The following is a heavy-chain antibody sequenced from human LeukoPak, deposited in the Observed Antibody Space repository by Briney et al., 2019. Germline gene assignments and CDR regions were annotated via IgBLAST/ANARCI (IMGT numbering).Heavy chain of an antibody. CDR2: IRSKAYGGTT. J-gene: IGHJ5*02. Sequence: PGRSLRLSCTASGFSYGDYAMRWLRQAPGKGLEGVGFIRSKAYGGTTESAASVKGRFTISRDDSKSIAYLQMNSLKTEDTAVYYCTRQVVPAAIGWFDPRGQGTPVTVSS. V-gene: IGHV3-49*03. CDR1: GFSYGDYA. CDR3: TRQVVPAAIGWFDP. D-gene: IGHD2-2*01.